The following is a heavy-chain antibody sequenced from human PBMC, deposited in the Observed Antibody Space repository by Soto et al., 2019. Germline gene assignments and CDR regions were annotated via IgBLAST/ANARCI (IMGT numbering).Heavy chain of an antibody. J-gene: IGHJ6*02. CDR3: ARHIGYDSSGYYYYYYYGMDV. Sequence: GDPVEISCEGSGYMVTSYWIVCVRQMSGKGLELLGIIYPGDSDTRYSPSFQGQVTISADKSISTAYLQWSSLKASDTAMYYCARHIGYDSSGYYYYYYYGMDVWGQGTTVTV. V-gene: IGHV5-51*01. CDR1: GYMVTSYW. D-gene: IGHD3-22*01. CDR2: IYPGDSDT.